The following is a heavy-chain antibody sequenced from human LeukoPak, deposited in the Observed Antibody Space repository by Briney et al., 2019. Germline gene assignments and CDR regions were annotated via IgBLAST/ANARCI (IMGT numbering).Heavy chain of an antibody. D-gene: IGHD2-21*02. CDR1: GFTFSSYA. J-gene: IGHJ4*02. CDR2: ISGSGGST. Sequence: GGSLRLSCAASGFTFSSYAMSWVRQAPGKGLEWVSAISGSGGSTYYADSVKGRFTISRDNAKNSLYLQMNSLRAEDTAVYYCASLPPAYCGGDCSSGGHWGQGTLVTVSS. V-gene: IGHV3-23*01. CDR3: ASLPPAYCGGDCSSGGH.